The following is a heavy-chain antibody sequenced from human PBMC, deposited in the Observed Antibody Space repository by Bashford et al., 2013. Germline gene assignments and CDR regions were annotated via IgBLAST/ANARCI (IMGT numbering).Heavy chain of an antibody. D-gene: IGHD1-26*01. CDR3: AKVGHGSYTTYYFDY. V-gene: IGHV3-23*01. J-gene: IGHJ4*02. CDR2: ISGSGGST. Sequence: VRQAPGKGLEWVSAISGSGGSTYYADSVKGRFTISRDNSKNTLYLQMNSLRAEDTAVYYCAKVGHGSYTTYYFDYWGQGTLVTVSS.